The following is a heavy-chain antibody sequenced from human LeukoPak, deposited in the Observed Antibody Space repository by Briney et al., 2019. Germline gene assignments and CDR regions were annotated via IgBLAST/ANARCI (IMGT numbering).Heavy chain of an antibody. D-gene: IGHD5-24*01. CDR1: GGTFSSYA. CDR2: IIPILGTA. CDR3: ARVAVEGDYYYYYYMDV. J-gene: IGHJ6*03. Sequence: ASVKVSCKASGGTFSSYAISWVRQAPGQGLEWMGGIIPILGTANYPQKFQGRVTITTDESTSTAYMELSSLRSEDTAVYYCARVAVEGDYYYYYYMDVWGKGTTVTVSS. V-gene: IGHV1-69*05.